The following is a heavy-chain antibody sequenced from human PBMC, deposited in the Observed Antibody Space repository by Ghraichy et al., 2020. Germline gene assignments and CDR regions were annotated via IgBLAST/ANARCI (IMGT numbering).Heavy chain of an antibody. CDR2: IYYSGST. J-gene: IGHJ4*02. CDR1: GGSISSSSYY. D-gene: IGHD1-26*01. V-gene: IGHV4-39*07. Sequence: SQTLSLTCTVSGGSISSSSYYWGWIRQPPGKGLEWIGSIYYSGSTYYNPSLKSRVTISVDTSKNQFSLKLSSVTAADTAVYYCARGVMGIVGATTMGGFDYWGQGTLVTVSS. CDR3: ARGVMGIVGATTMGGFDY.